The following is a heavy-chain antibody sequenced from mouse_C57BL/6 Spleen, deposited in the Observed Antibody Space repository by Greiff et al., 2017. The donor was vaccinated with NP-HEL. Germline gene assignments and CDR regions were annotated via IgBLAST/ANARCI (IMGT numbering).Heavy chain of an antibody. J-gene: IGHJ1*03. Sequence: QVQLQQSGAELMKPGASVKLSCKATGYTFTGYWIEWVKQRPGHGLEWIGEILPGSGSTNYNEKFKGKATFTADTSSNTAYMQLSSLTTEDSAIYYGARYGVLRSQLRSGYFDVWGTGTTVTVSS. CDR2: ILPGSGST. CDR3: ARYGVLRSQLRSGYFDV. CDR1: GYTFTGYW. D-gene: IGHD1-1*01. V-gene: IGHV1-9*01.